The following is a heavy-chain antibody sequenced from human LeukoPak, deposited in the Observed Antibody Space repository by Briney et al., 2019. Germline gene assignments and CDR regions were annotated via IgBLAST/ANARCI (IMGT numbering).Heavy chain of an antibody. CDR3: GSCLAHCSLTSLGNGAFDI. J-gene: IGHJ3*02. CDR2: ISYDGIEK. V-gene: IGHV3-30*03. CDR1: GFTFSSYG. Sequence: PGGSLRLSCAASGFTFSSYGMHWVRQAPGRGLEWVAVISYDGIEKYYADSVKGRFTISRDDSKNTLYLQMNSLRAEDTAVYYCGSCLAHCSLTSLGNGAFDIWGQGTKVTVSS. D-gene: IGHD2-2*01.